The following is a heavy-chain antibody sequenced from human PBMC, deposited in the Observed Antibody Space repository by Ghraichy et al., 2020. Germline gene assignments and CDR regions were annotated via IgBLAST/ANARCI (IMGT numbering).Heavy chain of an antibody. J-gene: IGHJ4*02. CDR1: GFTFSNYA. CDR3: ATWELLDY. D-gene: IGHD1-26*01. V-gene: IGHV3-23*01. Sequence: ESLNISCAASGFTFSNYAMSWVRQRPGKGLEWVSAISGSGSGVTTYYAESVKGRFTISRDNSKNTLYMQMNSLRAEDTAVYYCATWELLDYWGQGTLVTVSS. CDR2: ISGSGSGVTT.